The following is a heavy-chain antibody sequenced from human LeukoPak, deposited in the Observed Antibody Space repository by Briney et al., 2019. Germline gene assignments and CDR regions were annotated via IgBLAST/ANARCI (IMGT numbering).Heavy chain of an antibody. V-gene: IGHV3-23*01. CDR2: VSGSGGAT. CDR1: GFSLTNYA. CDR3: AKTSYLYGYFDY. D-gene: IGHD2/OR15-2a*01. Sequence: PGGSLRLSCAASGFSLTNYAMSWVRQAPGKGLEWVSGVSGSGGATYYADSVKGRFIISRDNSKNTLYLQMNSLRDEDSAIYYCAKTSYLYGYFDYWGQGTLVTVSS. J-gene: IGHJ4*02.